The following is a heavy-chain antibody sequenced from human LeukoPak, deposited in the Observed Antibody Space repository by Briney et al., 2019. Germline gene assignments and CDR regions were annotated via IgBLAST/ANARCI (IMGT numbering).Heavy chain of an antibody. V-gene: IGHV3-23*01. CDR3: TIDRGAFDI. Sequence: PGGSLRLSCAASGFTFSSYAMSWVRQAPGKGLEWVSAISGSGDSTYYADSVKGRFTISRDNSKNTLYLQMNSLRAEDTAVYYCTIDRGAFDIWGQGTMVTVSS. J-gene: IGHJ3*02. D-gene: IGHD3-10*01. CDR1: GFTFSSYA. CDR2: ISGSGDST.